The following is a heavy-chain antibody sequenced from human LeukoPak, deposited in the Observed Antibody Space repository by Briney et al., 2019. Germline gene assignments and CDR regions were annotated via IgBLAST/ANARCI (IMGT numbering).Heavy chain of an antibody. CDR2: INSDGSST. V-gene: IGHV3-74*01. J-gene: IGHJ4*02. CDR1: GFTFSSYW. CDR3: ARGASGAPYY. Sequence: GGSLRLSSAVSGFTFSSYWMHWVRQAPGKGLVWVSRINSDGSSTRYADSVKGRFTISRDNAKNTLYLQMNSLRAEDTAVYYCARGASGAPYYWGQGTLVTVSS. D-gene: IGHD1-26*01.